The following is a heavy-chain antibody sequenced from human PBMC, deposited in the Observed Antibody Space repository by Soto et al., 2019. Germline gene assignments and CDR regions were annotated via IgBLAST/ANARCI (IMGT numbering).Heavy chain of an antibody. CDR3: AIGGPGYTYA. V-gene: IGHV3-74*01. D-gene: IGHD5-18*01. CDR2: INSDGNSP. CDR1: GFTYRTHW. J-gene: IGHJ5*02. Sequence: GGSLRLSCVVSGFTYRTHWIHWVRQVTGKGLVWVSRINSDGNSPDYADSVKGRFTISRDNARNTVYLQMNSLRSDDTAKYYCAIGGPGYTYAWGRGTLVTVSS.